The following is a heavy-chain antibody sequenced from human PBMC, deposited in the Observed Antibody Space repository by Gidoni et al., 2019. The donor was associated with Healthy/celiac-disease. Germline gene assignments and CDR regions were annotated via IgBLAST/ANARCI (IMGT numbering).Heavy chain of an antibody. V-gene: IGHV3-21*01. CDR1: GFTFSSYS. CDR2: ISSSSSYI. D-gene: IGHD5-12*01. CDR3: ARDRGYSGYDANWFDP. J-gene: IGHJ5*02. Sequence: EVQLVESGGGLVKPGGSLRLSCAASGFTFSSYSMNWVRQAPGKGLDWVSSISSSSSYIYYADSVNGRFTISRDNAKNSLYLQMNSLRAEDTAVYYCARDRGYSGYDANWFDPWGQGTLVTVSS.